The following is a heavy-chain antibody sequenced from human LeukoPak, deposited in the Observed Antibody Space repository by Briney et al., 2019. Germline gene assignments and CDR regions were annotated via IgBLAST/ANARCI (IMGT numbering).Heavy chain of an antibody. CDR2: ISGSGGST. CDR1: GFTFNDYA. Sequence: GGSLRLSCAASGFTFNDYAMSWVRQAPGKGLEWVSAISGSGGSTYYADSVKGRFTISRDNSKNTLYLQMNSLRAEDTAVYYCAKDPLGYSYGYGYYFDYWGQGTLVTVSS. V-gene: IGHV3-23*01. D-gene: IGHD5-18*01. CDR3: AKDPLGYSYGYGYYFDY. J-gene: IGHJ4*02.